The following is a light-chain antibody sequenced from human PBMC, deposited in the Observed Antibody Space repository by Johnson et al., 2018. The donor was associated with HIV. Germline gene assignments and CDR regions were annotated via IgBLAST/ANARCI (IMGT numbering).Light chain of an antibody. V-gene: IGLV1-51*02. CDR1: SSNIGNNY. CDR3: ATWDSSLSSGV. CDR2: ENN. J-gene: IGLJ1*01. Sequence: QSVLTQPPSVSAAPGQKVTISCSGSSSNIGNNYVSWYQQLPGTAPKLLIYENNKRPSGIPDRFSGSKSGTSATLGITGLQTGDEADYYCATWDSSLSSGVFGTVTKVTVL.